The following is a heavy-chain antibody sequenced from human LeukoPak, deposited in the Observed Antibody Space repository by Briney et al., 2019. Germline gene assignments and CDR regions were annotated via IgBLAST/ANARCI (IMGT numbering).Heavy chain of an antibody. V-gene: IGHV1-18*04. J-gene: IGHJ4*02. Sequence: ASVKVSCKASGYTFTRYAISWVRQATGQGLEWMGWISTYNGDTNYAQNLQGRVTMTRDTSTSTAYMELRSLRSDDTAVYYCARDPSNTSGRYIYFDSWSQGTLVTVYS. CDR3: ARDPSNTSGRYIYFDS. CDR2: ISTYNGDT. CDR1: GYTFTRYA. D-gene: IGHD6-19*01.